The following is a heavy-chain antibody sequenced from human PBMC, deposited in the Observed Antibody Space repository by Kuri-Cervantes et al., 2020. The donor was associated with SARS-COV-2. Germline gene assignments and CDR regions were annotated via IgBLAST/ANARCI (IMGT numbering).Heavy chain of an antibody. J-gene: IGHJ6*02. D-gene: IGHD1-26*01. Sequence: LTCAASGFTFSSYAMSWVRQAPGKGLEWVSAISGSGGSTYYADSVKGRFTISRDNSKNTLYLQMNSLRAEDTAVYYCAKDGGSYSFSSAYGMDVWGQGTTVTVSS. V-gene: IGHV3-23*01. CDR3: AKDGGSYSFSSAYGMDV. CDR1: GFTFSSYA. CDR2: ISGSGGST.